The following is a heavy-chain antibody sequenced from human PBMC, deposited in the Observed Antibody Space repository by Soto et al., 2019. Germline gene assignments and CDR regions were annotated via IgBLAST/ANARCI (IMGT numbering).Heavy chain of an antibody. CDR1: GGSISSGGYY. V-gene: IGHV4-31*03. CDR3: ARGVSRVRGVIPGPDY. J-gene: IGHJ4*02. D-gene: IGHD3-10*01. CDR2: IYYSGST. Sequence: QVQLQETGPGLVKPSQTLSLTCTVSGGSISSGGYYWSWIRQHPGKGLEWIGYIYYSGSTYYNPSLKSRVTISVDTSKNQFSLMLSSVTAADTAVYYCARGVSRVRGVIPGPDYWGQGTLVTVSS.